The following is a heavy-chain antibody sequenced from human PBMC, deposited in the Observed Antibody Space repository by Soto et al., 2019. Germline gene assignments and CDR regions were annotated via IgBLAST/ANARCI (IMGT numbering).Heavy chain of an antibody. D-gene: IGHD6-19*01. V-gene: IGHV1-2*04. CDR3: ARDRRRAVAGTGMYAFDI. CDR2: INPNSGGT. CDR1: GYTFTGYY. Sequence: ASVKVSCKASGYTFTGYYMHWVRQAPGQGLERMGWINPNSGGTNYAQKFQGWVTMTRDTSISTAYMELSRLRSDDTAVYYCARDRRRAVAGTGMYAFDIWGQGTMVTVSS. J-gene: IGHJ3*02.